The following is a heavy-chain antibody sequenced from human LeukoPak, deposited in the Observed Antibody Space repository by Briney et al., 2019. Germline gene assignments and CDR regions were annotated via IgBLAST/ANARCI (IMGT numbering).Heavy chain of an antibody. J-gene: IGHJ5*02. CDR3: ARVGHGGYCSSTSCSEFDP. Sequence: GASVKDLCKASGYTFIGYYMHSVRKAPGHGNERMGWINPNSGGTNYAQKFQGRVTMTRDTSISTAYMERSRLRSDDTAVYYCARVGHGGYCSSTSCSEFDPWGQGTLVTVSS. V-gene: IGHV1-2*02. CDR2: INPNSGGT. CDR1: GYTFIGYY. D-gene: IGHD2-2*01.